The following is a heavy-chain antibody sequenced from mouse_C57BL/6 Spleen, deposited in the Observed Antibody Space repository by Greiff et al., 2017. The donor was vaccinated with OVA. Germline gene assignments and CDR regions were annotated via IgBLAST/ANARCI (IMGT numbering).Heavy chain of an antibody. V-gene: IGHV1-69*01. Sequence: QVQLKQPGAELVMPGASVKLSCKASGYTFTSYWMHWVKQRPGQGLEWIGEIDPSDSYTNYNQKFKGKSTLTVDKSSSTAYMQLSSLTSEDSAVYYCARGELLRRYFDVWGTGTTVTVSS. D-gene: IGHD1-1*01. CDR1: GYTFTSYW. CDR2: IDPSDSYT. J-gene: IGHJ1*03. CDR3: ARGELLRRYFDV.